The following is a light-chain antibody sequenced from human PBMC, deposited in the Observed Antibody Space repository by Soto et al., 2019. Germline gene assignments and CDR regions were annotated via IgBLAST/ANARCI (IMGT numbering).Light chain of an antibody. J-gene: IGKJ1*01. Sequence: EIILTQSPDTLSLSPGERATLSCRASQTVSSSSLAWYQQKPGQAPRLLIFGASTRAAGFPDRFSGSGSGTDFTLTISRLEPEDFAVYYCQQYGSSPRTFGQGTKV. CDR2: GAS. V-gene: IGKV3-20*01. CDR1: QTVSSSS. CDR3: QQYGSSPRT.